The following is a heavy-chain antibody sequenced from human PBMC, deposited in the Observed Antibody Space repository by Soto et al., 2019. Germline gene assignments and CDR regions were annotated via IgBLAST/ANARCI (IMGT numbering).Heavy chain of an antibody. Sequence: SETLSLTCTVSGGSIISGDYYWSLIRQPPGKGLEWIGYIYYSGSTYYNPSLKSRVTISVDTSKNQFSLKLSSVTPEDTAVYYCARGAFIVSPCTGFDYWGQGTPVTVS. CDR2: IYYSGST. D-gene: IGHD6-13*01. V-gene: IGHV4-30-4*01. CDR3: ARGAFIVSPCTGFDY. J-gene: IGHJ4*02. CDR1: GGSIISGDYY.